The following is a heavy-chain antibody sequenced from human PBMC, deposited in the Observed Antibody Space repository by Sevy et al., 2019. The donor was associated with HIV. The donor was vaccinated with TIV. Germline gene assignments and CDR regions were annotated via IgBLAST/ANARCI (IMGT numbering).Heavy chain of an antibody. CDR3: AKDIVGPLDP. CDR1: GLTLDVNA. Sequence: GGSRGPSCPPSGLTLDVNALHWVRQLPGKGLGWVSGISWNSGSMGYGDSVKGRLTISRDNAKNSLYLQMNSLRAEDTALYYCAKDIVGPLDPWGQGTLVTVSS. V-gene: IGHV3-9*01. CDR2: ISWNSGSM. J-gene: IGHJ5*02.